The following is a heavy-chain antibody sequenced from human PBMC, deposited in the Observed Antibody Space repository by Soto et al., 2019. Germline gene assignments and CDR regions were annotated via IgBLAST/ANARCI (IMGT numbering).Heavy chain of an antibody. D-gene: IGHD3-10*01. J-gene: IGHJ6*02. CDR1: GFTFSSYS. CDR2: ISSSSSTI. V-gene: IGHV3-48*02. CDR3: ARDREEGLLGFGYLFGGVMDF. Sequence: EVQLVESGGGLVQPGGSLRLSCAASGFTFSSYSMNWVRQAPGKGLEWVSYISSSSSTIYYADSVKGRFTISRDNAQSSLALQMNSLRDEDTAVYYCARDREEGLLGFGYLFGGVMDFWGQGTTVTVSS.